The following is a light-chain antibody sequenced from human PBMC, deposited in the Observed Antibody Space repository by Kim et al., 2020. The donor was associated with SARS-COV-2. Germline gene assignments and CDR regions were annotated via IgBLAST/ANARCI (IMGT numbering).Light chain of an antibody. CDR3: NSRDSNDNVV. V-gene: IGLV3-19*01. CDR1: SLRSYY. Sequence: SSELTQDPAVSVALGQTVRITCQGDSLRSYYATWYQQKPGQAKILVIYGKNNRPSGIPDRFTGSSSGDTASLTITGTQAGDEADYYCNSRDSNDNVVFGGGTQVTVL. CDR2: GKN. J-gene: IGLJ2*01.